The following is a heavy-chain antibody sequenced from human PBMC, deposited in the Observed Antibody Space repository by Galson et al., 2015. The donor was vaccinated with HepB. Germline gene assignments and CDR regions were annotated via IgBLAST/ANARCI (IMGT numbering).Heavy chain of an antibody. J-gene: IGHJ3*02. Sequence: SVKVSCKASGGTFSRYAISWVRQAPGQGLEWMGGIIPIFGTAKNAQKLLGRVTVTADESTSTAYMALSSLRSEDTAVYYCARAGEMATIPSAFDIWGQGTMVTVSS. CDR1: GGTFSRYA. V-gene: IGHV1-69*13. CDR2: IIPIFGTA. D-gene: IGHD5-24*01. CDR3: ARAGEMATIPSAFDI.